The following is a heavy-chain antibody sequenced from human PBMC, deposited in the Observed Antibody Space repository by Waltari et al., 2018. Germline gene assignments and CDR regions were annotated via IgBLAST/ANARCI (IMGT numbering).Heavy chain of an antibody. CDR3: ASGYYYGSGSFYYYYGMDV. J-gene: IGHJ6*02. CDR1: GGSFSGYY. V-gene: IGHV4-34*01. Sequence: QVQLQQWGAGLLKPSETLSLTCAVYGGSFSGYYWSWIRQPPGKGLEWIGEINHGGSTNYNPSLKSRVTISVDTSKNQCSLKLSSVTAADTAVYYGASGYYYGSGSFYYYYGMDVWGQGTTVTVSS. D-gene: IGHD3-10*01. CDR2: INHGGST.